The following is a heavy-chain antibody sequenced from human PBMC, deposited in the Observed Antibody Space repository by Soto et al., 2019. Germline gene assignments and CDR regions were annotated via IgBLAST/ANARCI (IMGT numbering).Heavy chain of an antibody. V-gene: IGHV4-39*07. Sequence: SETLSLTCTVSGGSISSSSYFLGWIRQPPGKGLEWIGSIYYSGSTYYNPSLKSRVTISVDTSKNRFSLKLSSVTAADTAVYYCARVSGIYYYGMDVWGQGTTVTVSS. CDR3: ARVSGIYYYGMDV. CDR2: IYYSGST. J-gene: IGHJ6*02. D-gene: IGHD3-10*01. CDR1: GGSISSSSYF.